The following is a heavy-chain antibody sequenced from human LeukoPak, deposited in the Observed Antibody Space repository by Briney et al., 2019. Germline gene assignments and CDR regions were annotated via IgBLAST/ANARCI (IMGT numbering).Heavy chain of an antibody. CDR3: ARANRWELPSD. J-gene: IGHJ4*02. Sequence: ASVKVSCKASGGTFSSYAISWVRQAPGQGLEWMGWINPNSGGTNYAQKFQGRVTMTRDTSISTAYMELSRLRSDDTAVYYCARANRWELPSDWGQGTLVTVSS. CDR2: INPNSGGT. V-gene: IGHV1-2*02. D-gene: IGHD1-26*01. CDR1: GGTFSSYA.